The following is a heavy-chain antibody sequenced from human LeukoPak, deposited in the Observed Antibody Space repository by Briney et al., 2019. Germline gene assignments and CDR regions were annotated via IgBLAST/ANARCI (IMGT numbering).Heavy chain of an antibody. D-gene: IGHD4-11*01. CDR2: ISAYNGNT. J-gene: IGHJ4*02. Sequence: ASVKVSCKASGYTFTSYGISWVRQAPGQGLEWMGWISAYNGNTNYAQKLQGRVTMTTDTSTSTAYMELRSLRSDDTAVYYCARDYSNYQRPNYFDYWGQGTLVTVSS. CDR1: GYTFTSYG. V-gene: IGHV1-18*01. CDR3: ARDYSNYQRPNYFDY.